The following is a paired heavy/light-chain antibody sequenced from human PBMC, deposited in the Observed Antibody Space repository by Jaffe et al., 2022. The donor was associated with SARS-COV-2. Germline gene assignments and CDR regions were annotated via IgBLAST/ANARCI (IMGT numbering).Heavy chain of an antibody. J-gene: IGHJ6*02. CDR2: ISYDGSNK. V-gene: IGHV3-30*18. CDR3: AKGGAPQGEYQLLDLELVLYGMDV. Sequence: QVQLVESGGGVVQPGRSLRLSCAASGFTFSSYGMHWVRQAPGKGLEWVAVISYDGSNKYYADSVKGRFTISRDNSKNTLYLQMNSLRAEDTAVYYCAKGGAPQGEYQLLDLELVLYGMDVWGQGTTVTVSS. D-gene: IGHD2-2*02. CDR1: GFTFSSYG.
Light chain of an antibody. CDR1: KLGDKY. CDR3: QAWDSSTAEV. V-gene: IGLV3-1*01. CDR2: QDS. J-gene: IGLJ2*01. Sequence: SYELTQPPSVSVSPGQTASITCSGDKLGDKYACWYQQKPGQSPVLVIYQDSKRPSGIPERFSGSNSGNTATLTISGTQAMDEADYYCQAWDSSTAEVFGGGTKLTVL.